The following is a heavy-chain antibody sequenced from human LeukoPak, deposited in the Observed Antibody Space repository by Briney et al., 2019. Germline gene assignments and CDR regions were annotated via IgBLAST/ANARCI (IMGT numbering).Heavy chain of an antibody. CDR3: ARYSRGVGAASDY. J-gene: IGHJ4*02. V-gene: IGHV4-34*01. CDR2: INHSGST. CDR1: GGSFSAYY. Sequence: SETLSLTCAVYGGSFSAYYWSWIRQPPGKGQEWIGEINHSGSTNYNPSLKSRVTISVDTSENQFSLKLSSVIAADTAVYYCARYSRGVGAASDYWGQGTLVTVSS. D-gene: IGHD2-15*01.